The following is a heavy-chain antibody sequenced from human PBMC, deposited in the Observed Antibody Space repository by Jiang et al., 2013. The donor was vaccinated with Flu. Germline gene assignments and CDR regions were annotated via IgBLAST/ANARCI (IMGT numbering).Heavy chain of an antibody. CDR2: IYYSGST. J-gene: IGHJ3*02. V-gene: IGHV4-59*13. D-gene: IGHD3-16*01. Sequence: ETLSLTCTVSGGSISSYYWSWIRQPPGKGLEWIGYIYYSGSTNYNPSLKSRVTISVDTSKNQFSLKLSSVTAADTAVYYCARDGPYTGAFDIWGQGTMVTVSS. CDR3: ARDGPYTGAFDI. CDR1: GGSISSYY.